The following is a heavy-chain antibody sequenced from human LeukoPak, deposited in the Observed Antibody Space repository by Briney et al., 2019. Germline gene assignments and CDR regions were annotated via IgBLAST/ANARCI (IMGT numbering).Heavy chain of an antibody. V-gene: IGHV1-46*01. Sequence: GASVKVSCKASGYTFTSYYMHWVRQAPGQGLEWMGIINPSGGSTSYAQKFQGRVTMTRDMSTSTVYMELSGLRSEDTAVYYCAREWHCSSTSCYTGGQGVNWFDPWGQGTLVTVSS. J-gene: IGHJ5*02. CDR2: INPSGGST. CDR3: AREWHCSSTSCYTGGQGVNWFDP. CDR1: GYTFTSYY. D-gene: IGHD2-2*02.